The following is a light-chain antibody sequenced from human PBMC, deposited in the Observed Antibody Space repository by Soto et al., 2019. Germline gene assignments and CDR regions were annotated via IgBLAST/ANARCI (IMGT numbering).Light chain of an antibody. Sequence: QSALTQPPSASGSRGQSVTISCTGTSVDINYVSWFQQHPGKAPKLIIWEVTRRPSGVPDRFSGSKSGNTASLTVSGLQDDDEADYYCSSYAGRDIWVFGGGTKLTVL. V-gene: IGLV2-8*01. J-gene: IGLJ3*02. CDR1: SVDINY. CDR2: EVT. CDR3: SSYAGRDIWV.